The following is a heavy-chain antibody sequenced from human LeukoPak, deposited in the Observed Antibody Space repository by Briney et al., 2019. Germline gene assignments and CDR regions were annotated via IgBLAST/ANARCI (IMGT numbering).Heavy chain of an antibody. CDR3: ARDATTVTTGGFDP. CDR1: GGSISGGGYY. J-gene: IGHJ5*02. Sequence: SETLSLTCTVSGGSISGGGYYWSWIRQHPGKGLEWIGYIYYSGSTSYNPSLKSRITISVDTSKNQFSLKLSSVTAADTAVYYCARDATTVTTGGFDPWGQGTLVTVSS. CDR2: IYYSGST. V-gene: IGHV4-31*03. D-gene: IGHD4-11*01.